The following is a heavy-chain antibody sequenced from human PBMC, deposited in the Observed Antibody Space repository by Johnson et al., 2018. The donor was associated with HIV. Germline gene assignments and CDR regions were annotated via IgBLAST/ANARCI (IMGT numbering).Heavy chain of an antibody. V-gene: IGHV3-20*04. CDR3: ARGPDCSSSGCYGSGTYSSAFDI. Sequence: VQLVESGGGVVRPGGSLRLSCAASGFTFDDYGMSWVRQAPGKGLEWVSGINWNGGSTGYADSVKGRFTISSDNAKHSLYLQMNSLRPEDTALYYCARGPDCSSSGCYGSGTYSSAFDIWGQGTMVTVSS. D-gene: IGHD2-2*01. CDR2: INWNGGST. CDR1: GFTFDDYG. J-gene: IGHJ3*02.